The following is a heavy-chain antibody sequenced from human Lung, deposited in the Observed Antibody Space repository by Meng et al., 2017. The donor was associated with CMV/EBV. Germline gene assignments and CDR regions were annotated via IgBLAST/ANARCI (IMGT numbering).Heavy chain of an antibody. Sequence: QVQLQQARPGLVKPSQNLSLSCAISGDIVSSNSAAWDWIRQSPSRGHEWLGRTYYRSKCYHEYAVSVKSRTTVSPATPKNQFSLQLNSMTPEDTAVYYCARGINGGCGDWGQGTLVTVSS. D-gene: IGHD4-23*01. CDR1: GDIVSSNSAA. J-gene: IGHJ4*02. CDR2: TYYRSKCYH. CDR3: ARGINGGCGD. V-gene: IGHV6-1*01.